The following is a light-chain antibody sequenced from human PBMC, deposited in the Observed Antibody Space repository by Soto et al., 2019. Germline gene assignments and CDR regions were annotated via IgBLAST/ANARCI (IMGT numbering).Light chain of an antibody. V-gene: IGLV3-21*02. CDR1: KIGSKS. CDR3: QLWDSITDRYV. CDR2: DNS. J-gene: IGLJ1*01. Sequence: SYELTQPPSVSVAPGQTATVTCGENKIGSKSVHWYQQKPGQAPVLVVYDNSDRPSGIPERFSGSNSGGTATLTISRVEAGDEADYYCQLWDSITDRYVFGTGTKVTVL.